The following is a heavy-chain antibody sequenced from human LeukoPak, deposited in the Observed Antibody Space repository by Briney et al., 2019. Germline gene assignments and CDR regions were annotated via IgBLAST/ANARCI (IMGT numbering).Heavy chain of an antibody. J-gene: IGHJ4*02. CDR1: GFGFTFSNHA. V-gene: IGHV3-7*01. CDR2: IKQDGSEK. Sequence: PGGSLRLSCAASGFGFTFSNHAMTWVRQAPGKGLEWVANIKQDGSEKYYVDSVKGRFTISRDSAKNSLYLQMNSLRAEDTAVYYCARDRCTSTSCFFDYWGQGTLVTVSS. D-gene: IGHD2-2*01. CDR3: ARDRCTSTSCFFDY.